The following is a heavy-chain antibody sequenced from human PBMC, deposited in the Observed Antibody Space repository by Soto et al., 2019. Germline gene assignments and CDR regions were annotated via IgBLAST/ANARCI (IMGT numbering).Heavy chain of an antibody. D-gene: IGHD2-21*02. J-gene: IGHJ5*02. CDR3: ARGLRGGDAVRFDP. V-gene: IGHV1-3*01. CDR2: INAGNGNT. CDR1: GYTFTSYA. Sequence: ASVKVSCKASGYTFTSYAMHWVRQAPGQRLEWMGWINAGNGNTKYSQKFQGRVTITSDTSASTAYMEQSSRTSEDTSFYFCARGLRGGDAVRFDPWGQGTQVTVSS.